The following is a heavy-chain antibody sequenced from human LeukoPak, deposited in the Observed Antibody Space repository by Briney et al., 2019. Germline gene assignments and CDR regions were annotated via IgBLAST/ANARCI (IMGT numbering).Heavy chain of an antibody. CDR1: GFSITSYW. J-gene: IGHJ4*02. D-gene: IGHD3-10*01. CDR2: IKQDGSEK. CDR3: ARRLGYYGSGSHYNFDY. Sequence: GGSLRLSCTASGFSITSYWMSWVRQAPGKGLEWVANIKQDGSEKYYVDSVKGQFTISRDNAKNSLYLQMNSLRADDTAVYYCARRLGYYGSGSHYNFDYWGQGTLVTVSS. V-gene: IGHV3-7*01.